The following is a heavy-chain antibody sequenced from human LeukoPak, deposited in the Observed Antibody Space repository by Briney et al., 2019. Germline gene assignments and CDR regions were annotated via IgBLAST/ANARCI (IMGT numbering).Heavy chain of an antibody. V-gene: IGHV4-34*01. D-gene: IGHD2-2*01. CDR1: GGSFSGYY. CDR3: ARGPALQLGYCSSTSCRDAFDI. Sequence: PSETLPLTCAVYGGSFSGYYWSWIRQPPGKGLEWIGEINHSGSPNYNPSLKSRVTISVDTSKNQFSLKLSSVTAADTAVYYCARGPALQLGYCSSTSCRDAFDIWGQGTMVTVSS. CDR2: INHSGSP. J-gene: IGHJ3*02.